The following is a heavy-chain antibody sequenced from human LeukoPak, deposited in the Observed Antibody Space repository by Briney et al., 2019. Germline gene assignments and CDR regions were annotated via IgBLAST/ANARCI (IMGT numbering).Heavy chain of an antibody. CDR2: IRYDGTNK. V-gene: IGHV3-30*02. D-gene: IGHD5-24*01. J-gene: IGHJ4*02. CDR1: GFTFRSYG. Sequence: GGSLRLSCAASGFTFRSYGMHWVRQAPGKGLEGVAIIRYDGTNKYYADSVKGRFTISRENSKNTLYLKMNSLRAEDTALYYCAKDSQGWLQPNFDYWGQGTLVTVSS. CDR3: AKDSQGWLQPNFDY.